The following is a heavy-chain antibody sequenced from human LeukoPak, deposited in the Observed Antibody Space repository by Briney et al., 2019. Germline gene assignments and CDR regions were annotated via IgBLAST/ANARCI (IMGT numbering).Heavy chain of an antibody. CDR2: IYYSGST. D-gene: IGHD3-9*01. CDR3: ARGGYYGILTGSTDGMDV. J-gene: IGHJ6*02. CDR1: GGSISSYY. Sequence: PSETLSLTCTVSGGSISSYYWSWIRQPPGKGLEWIGYIYYSGSTNYNPSLKSRVTISVDTSKNQFSLKLSSVTAADTAVYYCARGGYYGILTGSTDGMDVWGQGTTVTVSS. V-gene: IGHV4-59*01.